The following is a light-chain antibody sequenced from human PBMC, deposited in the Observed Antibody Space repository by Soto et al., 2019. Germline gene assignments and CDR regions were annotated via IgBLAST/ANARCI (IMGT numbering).Light chain of an antibody. CDR3: QSYDSSLRGSV. CDR2: GNS. CDR1: SSSIGTGYD. Sequence: QSVLTQPPSVSGAPGQMVTISCTGSSSSIGTGYDVHWYQQLPGTAPKLLIYGNSNRPSGVPDRFSGSKSGTSASLAITGLQAEDEAAYYCQSYDSSLRGSVFGGGTKLTVL. J-gene: IGLJ3*02. V-gene: IGLV1-40*01.